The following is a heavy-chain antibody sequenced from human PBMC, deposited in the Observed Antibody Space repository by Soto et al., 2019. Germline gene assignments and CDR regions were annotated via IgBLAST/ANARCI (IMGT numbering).Heavy chain of an antibody. CDR1: GGSISSYY. V-gene: IGHV4-59*01. CDR2: IYYSGST. J-gene: IGHJ4*02. D-gene: IGHD3-22*01. CDR3: ARYYYDSSGYLGYGVEYFDY. Sequence: SETLSLTCTVSGGSISSYYWSWIRQPPGKGLEWIGYIYYSGSTNYNPSLKSRVTISVDTSKNQFSLKLSSVTAADTAVYYCARYYYDSSGYLGYGVEYFDYWGQGTLVTVSS.